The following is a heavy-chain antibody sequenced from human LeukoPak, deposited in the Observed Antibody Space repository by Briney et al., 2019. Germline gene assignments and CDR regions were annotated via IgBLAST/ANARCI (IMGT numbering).Heavy chain of an antibody. J-gene: IGHJ4*02. D-gene: IGHD1-14*01. CDR2: ISSSSSYI. CDR3: ARTPGLVPEFDY. Sequence: GGSLRLSCAASGFTFSSYATNWVRQAPGKGLEWVSSISSSSSYIYYADSVKGRFTISRDNAKNSLYLQMNSLRAEDTAVYYCARTPGLVPEFDYWGQGTLVTVSS. V-gene: IGHV3-21*01. CDR1: GFTFSSYA.